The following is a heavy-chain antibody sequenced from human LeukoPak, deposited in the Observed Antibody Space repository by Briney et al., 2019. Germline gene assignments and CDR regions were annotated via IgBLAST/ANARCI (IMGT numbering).Heavy chain of an antibody. CDR1: GFTLSRYS. CDR3: ASSFGYYYGSGIY. Sequence: GGSLRLSCAASGFTLSRYSMNWVPQAPGKGLEWVSSISSSSSYIYYADSVKGRFTISRDNDKNSLYLQMNSLRAEDAAVYYCASSFGYYYGSGIYWGQGTLVTVSS. CDR2: ISSSSSYI. D-gene: IGHD3-10*01. J-gene: IGHJ4*02. V-gene: IGHV3-21*01.